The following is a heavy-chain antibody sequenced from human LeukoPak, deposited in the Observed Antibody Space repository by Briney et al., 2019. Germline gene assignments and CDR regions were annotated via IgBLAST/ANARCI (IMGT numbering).Heavy chain of an antibody. Sequence: GGSVGLSCAASGFTFSSYAMSWVRQAPGEGLEWVSFITGSGGSTYYADSVKGRFTLSRDNSKNTLYLQMNSWRAEDTAVYYCATDPLLDYWGQGTLVTVSS. J-gene: IGHJ4*02. D-gene: IGHD2-15*01. CDR3: ATDPLLDY. CDR1: GFTFSSYA. V-gene: IGHV3-23*01. CDR2: ITGSGGST.